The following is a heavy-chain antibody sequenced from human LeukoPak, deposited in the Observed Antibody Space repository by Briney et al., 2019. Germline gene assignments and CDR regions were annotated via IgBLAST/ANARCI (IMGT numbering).Heavy chain of an antibody. J-gene: IGHJ4*02. Sequence: SETLSLTCTVSGGSISSGSYYWSWIRQPAGKGLEWIGRIYTSGSTNYNPSLKSRVTISVDTSKNQFSLNLSSVTAADTAVYYCARGNSSSWPLDYWGQGALVTVSS. CDR3: ARGNSSSWPLDY. CDR2: IYTSGST. D-gene: IGHD6-13*01. V-gene: IGHV4-61*02. CDR1: GGSISSGSYY.